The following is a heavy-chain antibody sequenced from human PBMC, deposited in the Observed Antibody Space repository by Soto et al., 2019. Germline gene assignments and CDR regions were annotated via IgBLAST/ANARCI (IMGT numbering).Heavy chain of an antibody. Sequence: PGGSMRLSCAASGFTFSSYGMHWVRQAPGKGLEWVAVIWYDGSNKYYADSVKGRFTISRDNSKNTLYLQMNSLRAEDTAVYYCASLLHDFSLGPNYYMDVWGKGTTVTVSS. CDR2: IWYDGSNK. D-gene: IGHD3-3*01. V-gene: IGHV3-33*01. CDR3: ASLLHDFSLGPNYYMDV. J-gene: IGHJ6*03. CDR1: GFTFSSYG.